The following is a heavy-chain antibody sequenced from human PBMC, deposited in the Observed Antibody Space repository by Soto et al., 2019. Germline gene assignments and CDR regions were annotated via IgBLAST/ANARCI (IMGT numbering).Heavy chain of an antibody. CDR1: GDSISSSNW. CDR3: ARDLGTGPDY. J-gene: IGHJ4*02. CDR2: IYHSGAT. V-gene: IGHV4-4*02. Sequence: SETLSLNCAVSGDSISSSNWWGCVRQAPGKGLEWIGGIYHSGATTCNPSLKSRATISVDPSNNHFSLKMTSVTAADTAVYFCARDLGTGPDYRGRGTLVTVSS.